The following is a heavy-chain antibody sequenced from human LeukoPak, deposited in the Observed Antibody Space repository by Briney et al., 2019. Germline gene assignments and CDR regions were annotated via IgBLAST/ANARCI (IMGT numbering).Heavy chain of an antibody. CDR1: GFVFSNYA. J-gene: IGHJ3*02. D-gene: IGHD2-15*01. Sequence: GGSLRLSCAVSGFVFSNYAMSWVRQGPGKGLEWVSYISSSSSTIYYADSVKGRFTISRDNAKNSLYLQMNSLRAEDTAVYYCARALGGDAFDIWGQGTMVTVSS. CDR3: ARALGGDAFDI. V-gene: IGHV3-48*01. CDR2: ISSSSSTI.